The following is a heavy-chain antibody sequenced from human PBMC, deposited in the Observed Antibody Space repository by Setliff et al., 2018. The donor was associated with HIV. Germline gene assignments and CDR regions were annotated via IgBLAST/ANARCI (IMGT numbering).Heavy chain of an antibody. CDR1: GDFFSIDYY. CDR2: FYETGYT. CDR3: ARLLYYYDSSGSYNWFDP. J-gene: IGHJ5*02. V-gene: IGHV4-38-2*02. D-gene: IGHD3-22*01. Sequence: TSETLSLTCTVSGDFFSIDYYWGWIRQSPGKGLEWIGSFYETGYTYYNPSLKSRVIISVDTSKNQFSLKLSSVTAADAALYYCARLLYYYDSSGSYNWFDPWGQGTLVTVSS.